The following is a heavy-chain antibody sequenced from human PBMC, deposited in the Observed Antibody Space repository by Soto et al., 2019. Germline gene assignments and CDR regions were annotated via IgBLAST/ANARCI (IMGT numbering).Heavy chain of an antibody. CDR3: ARATPWLVLPY. V-gene: IGHV1-18*01. CDR2: MSTYNGNT. CDR1: GYTFTSYA. D-gene: IGHD6-19*01. Sequence: EASVRVSCKASGYTFTSYAISWVQQAPGQGLEWMGWMSTYNGNTNYAQRLQGRVTMTTDTSTSTAYMELRSLRSDDTAVYYCARATPWLVLPYWGQGTLVTVSS. J-gene: IGHJ4*02.